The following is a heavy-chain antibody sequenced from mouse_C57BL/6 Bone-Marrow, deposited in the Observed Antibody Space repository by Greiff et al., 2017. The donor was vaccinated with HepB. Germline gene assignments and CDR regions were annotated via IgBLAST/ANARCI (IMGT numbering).Heavy chain of an antibody. J-gene: IGHJ1*03. Sequence: DVMLVESGGGLVQPGGSLKLSCAASGFTFSDYYMYWVRQTPEKRLEWVAYISNGGGSTYYPDTVKGRFTISRDNAKNTLYLQMSRLKSEDTAMYYCARLRYYGHWYFDVWGTGTTVTVSS. CDR3: ARLRYYGHWYFDV. V-gene: IGHV5-12*01. CDR2: ISNGGGST. CDR1: GFTFSDYY. D-gene: IGHD1-1*01.